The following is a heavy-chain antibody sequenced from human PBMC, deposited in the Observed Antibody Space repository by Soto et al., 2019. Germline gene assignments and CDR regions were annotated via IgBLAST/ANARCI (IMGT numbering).Heavy chain of an antibody. V-gene: IGHV3-23*01. D-gene: IGHD2-15*01. CDR2: TSNGGNT. Sequence: EVQLLESGGGLVQRGGSLRLSCEASGFPFSTYAMTWVPQVPGKGLEWVSTTSNGGNTEFAESVRGRFTVFRDNSKNTIYLQMSSLRAEDSAIYFCAKDFRPGLIVPTKSGFDPWGQGTPVTVSS. CDR1: GFPFSTYA. CDR3: AKDFRPGLIVPTKSGFDP. J-gene: IGHJ5*02.